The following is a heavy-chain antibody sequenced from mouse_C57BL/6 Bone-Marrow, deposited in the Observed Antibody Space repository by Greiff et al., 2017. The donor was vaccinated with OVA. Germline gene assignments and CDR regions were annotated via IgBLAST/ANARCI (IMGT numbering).Heavy chain of an antibody. CDR3: ARVGSSDWYFDV. D-gene: IGHD1-1*01. J-gene: IGHJ1*03. CDR1: GYTFTSYW. Sequence: QVQLQQPGAELVRPGSSVKLSCKASGYTFTSYWMHWVKQRPIQGLEWIGNIDPSDSETNYHQKFKDKATLTVDKSSSTAYMQLSSLTSEDSAVYYCARVGSSDWYFDVWGTGTTVTVSS. CDR2: IDPSDSET. V-gene: IGHV1-52*01.